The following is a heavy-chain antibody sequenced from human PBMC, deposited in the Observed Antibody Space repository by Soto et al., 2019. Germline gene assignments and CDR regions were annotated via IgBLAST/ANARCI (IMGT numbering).Heavy chain of an antibody. Sequence: GGSLRLSCAASGLTFSSYGVTWVRQAPGKGLEWVSFSSATGAGTYYADSVKGRFTISRDNSKNTLYLQMTSLRADDTAVYYCAKDRRAGGNYGFYSDFWGQGALVTVSS. J-gene: IGHJ4*02. CDR1: GLTFSSYG. V-gene: IGHV3-23*01. CDR2: SSATGAGT. D-gene: IGHD1-7*01. CDR3: AKDRRAGGNYGFYSDF.